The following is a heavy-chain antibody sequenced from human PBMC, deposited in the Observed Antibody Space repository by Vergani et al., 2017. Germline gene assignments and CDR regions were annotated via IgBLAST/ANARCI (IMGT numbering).Heavy chain of an antibody. CDR2: ISSNGGST. J-gene: IGHJ4*02. CDR1: GFTFSSYA. CDR3: VKDWGSGSLTYYFDY. D-gene: IGHD1-26*01. Sequence: EVQLVESGGGLVQPGGSLRLSCSASGFTFSSYAMHWVRQAPGKGLEYVSAISSNGGSTYYADSVKGRFTISRDNSKNTLYLQMSSLRAEDTDVYYCVKDWGSGSLTYYFDYWGQGTLVTVSS. V-gene: IGHV3-64D*06.